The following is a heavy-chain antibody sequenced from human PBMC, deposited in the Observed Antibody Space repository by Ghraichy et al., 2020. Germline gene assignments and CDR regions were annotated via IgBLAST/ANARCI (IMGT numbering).Heavy chain of an antibody. CDR3: AHYCSSTSCYPHYYGMDV. V-gene: IGHV1-2*02. CDR1: GYTFTGYY. CDR2: INPNSGGT. D-gene: IGHD2-2*01. J-gene: IGHJ6*02. Sequence: SVKVSCKASGYTFTGYYMHWVRQAPGQGLEWMGWINPNSGGTNYAQKFQGRVTMTRDTSISTAYMELSRLRSDDTAVYYCAHYCSSTSCYPHYYGMDVWDQGTTVTVSS.